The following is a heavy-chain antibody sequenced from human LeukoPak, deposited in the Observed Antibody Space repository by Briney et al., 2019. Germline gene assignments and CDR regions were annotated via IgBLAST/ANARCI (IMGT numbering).Heavy chain of an antibody. CDR3: ARAYEYGSGSYYTFGGNY. Sequence: PGGSLRLSCAASGFTFSSYSMNWVRQAPGKGLELVSSISSSSSYIYYADSVKCRFTISRDNAKKSLYPQMNSMRAAETAVYYCARAYEYGSGSYYTFGGNYWGQGTLVTVSS. J-gene: IGHJ4*02. V-gene: IGHV3-21*01. D-gene: IGHD3-10*01. CDR1: GFTFSSYS. CDR2: ISSSSSYI.